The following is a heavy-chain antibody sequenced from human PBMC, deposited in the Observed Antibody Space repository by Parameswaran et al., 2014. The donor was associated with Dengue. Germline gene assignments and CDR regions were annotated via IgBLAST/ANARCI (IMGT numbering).Heavy chain of an antibody. J-gene: IGHJ6*02. CDR3: AKDRGYYDSTLGMDV. CDR2: ISYDGSNK. D-gene: IGHD3-22*01. CDR1: GFTFSSYG. Sequence: QAGGSLRLSCAASGFTFSSYGMHWVRQAPGKGLEWVAVISYDGSNKFYTDSVKGRFTISRDNSKNTLYLQMNSLRAEDTAVYYCAKDRGYYDSTLGMDVWGQGTTVTVS. V-gene: IGHV3-30*18.